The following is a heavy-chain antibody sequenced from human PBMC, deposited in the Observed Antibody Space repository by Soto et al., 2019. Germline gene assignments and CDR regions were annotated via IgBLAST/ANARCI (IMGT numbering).Heavy chain of an antibody. CDR1: RLSFSAHY. D-gene: IGHD1-26*01. CDR2: INHSGST. CDR3: ARVRRATKGAFDI. Sequence: PSETLSLTCAVYRLSFSAHYWSWIRQPPGKGLEWIGEINHSGSTNYNPSLKSRVTISVDTSKNQFSLKLSSVTAADTAVYYCARVRRATKGAFDIGGQGTMVT. J-gene: IGHJ3*02. V-gene: IGHV4-34*01.